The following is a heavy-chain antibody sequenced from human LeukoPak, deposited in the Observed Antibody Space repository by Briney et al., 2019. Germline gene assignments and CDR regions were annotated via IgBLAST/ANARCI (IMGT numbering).Heavy chain of an antibody. CDR2: IYSGGST. CDR1: GFTVSSNY. D-gene: IGHD3-22*01. J-gene: IGHJ4*02. CDR3: AKDPSGDPYYYDSSGYYPLLLDY. V-gene: IGHV3-53*01. Sequence: PGGSLRLSCAASGFTVSSNYMSLVRQAPGKGLEWVSVIYSGGSTYYADSVKGRFTISRDNSKNTLYLQMNSLRAEDTAVYYCAKDPSGDPYYYDSSGYYPLLLDYWGQGTLVTVSS.